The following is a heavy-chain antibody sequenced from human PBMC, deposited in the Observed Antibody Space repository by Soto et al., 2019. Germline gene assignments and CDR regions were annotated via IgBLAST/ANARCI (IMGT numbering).Heavy chain of an antibody. Sequence: PLETLSLTCAVYGGSCSGYYWSWIRQPPGKGLEWIGEINHSGSTNYNPSLKSRVTISVDTSKNQFSLKLSSVTAADTAVYYCARTSRFDYWGHGTLVTVSS. CDR2: INHSGST. CDR3: ARTSRFDY. V-gene: IGHV4-34*01. D-gene: IGHD6-6*01. J-gene: IGHJ4*01. CDR1: GGSCSGYY.